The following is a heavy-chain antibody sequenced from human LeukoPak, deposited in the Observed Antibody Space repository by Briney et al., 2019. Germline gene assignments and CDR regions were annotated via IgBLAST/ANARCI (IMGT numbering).Heavy chain of an antibody. J-gene: IGHJ4*02. CDR2: INHSGST. Sequence: SETLSLTCAVYGGSFSGYYWSWIRQPPGKGLEWIGEINHSGSTNYNPSLKSRVTISVDTSKNQFSLKLSSVTAADTAVYYCARTPKGRPSMVRGVTPALWGQGTLVTVSS. D-gene: IGHD3-10*01. CDR1: GGSFSGYY. V-gene: IGHV4-34*01. CDR3: ARTPKGRPSMVRGVTPAL.